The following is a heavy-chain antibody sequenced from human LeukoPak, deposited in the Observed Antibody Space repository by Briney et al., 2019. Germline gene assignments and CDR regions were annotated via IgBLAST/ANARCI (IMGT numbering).Heavy chain of an antibody. CDR2: ISYDGSNK. D-gene: IGHD5-18*01. Sequence: PGRSLRLSCAASGFTFSSYGMHWVRPAPSKGLEWVAVISYDGSNKYYADSVKGRFTISRDNSKNTLYLQMNSLRAEDTAVYYCAKGDRGYSYGPDYWGQGALVTVSS. CDR1: GFTFSSYG. CDR3: AKGDRGYSYGPDY. V-gene: IGHV3-30*18. J-gene: IGHJ4*02.